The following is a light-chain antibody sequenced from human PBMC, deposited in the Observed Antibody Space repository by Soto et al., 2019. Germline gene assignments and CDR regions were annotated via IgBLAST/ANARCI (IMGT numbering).Light chain of an antibody. CDR1: QTISSW. CDR3: QHYNSYSEA. J-gene: IGKJ1*01. Sequence: IHMTQSPSTLSGSVGYRVTITFLASQTISSWLAWYQQKPGKAPKLLIYKASTLKSGVPSRFSGSGSGTEFTLTISSLQPDDFATYYCQHYNSYSEAFGQGTKVDIK. CDR2: KAS. V-gene: IGKV1-5*03.